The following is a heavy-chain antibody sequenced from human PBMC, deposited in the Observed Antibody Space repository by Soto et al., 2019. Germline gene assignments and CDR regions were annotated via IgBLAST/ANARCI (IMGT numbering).Heavy chain of an antibody. CDR1: GFTFSSYA. V-gene: IGHV3-23*01. D-gene: IGHD6-19*01. CDR3: ATRSSGWYFD. J-gene: IGHJ4*02. CDR2: ISGSGGST. Sequence: EVQLLESGGGLVQPGGSLRLSCAASGFTFSSYAMSWVRQAPGKGLEWVSAISGSGGSTYYADSVKGRFTXSRDXSKXXXXXXXXXXXXEXTAVYXCATRSSGWYFDWGQGTLVTVSS.